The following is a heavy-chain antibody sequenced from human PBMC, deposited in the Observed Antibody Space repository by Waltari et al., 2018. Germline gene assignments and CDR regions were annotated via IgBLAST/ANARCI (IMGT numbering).Heavy chain of an antibody. V-gene: IGHV1-69*08. D-gene: IGHD6-19*01. Sequence: QVQLVQSGAEVKKPGSSVKVSCKASGGTFSSYTISWGRQAPGQGLEWMGRIIPILGIANYAQKFQGRVTITADKSTSTAYMELSSLRSEDTAVYYCARDEIAVAGTGDYWGQGTLVTVSS. CDR3: ARDEIAVAGTGDY. CDR2: IIPILGIA. CDR1: GGTFSSYT. J-gene: IGHJ4*02.